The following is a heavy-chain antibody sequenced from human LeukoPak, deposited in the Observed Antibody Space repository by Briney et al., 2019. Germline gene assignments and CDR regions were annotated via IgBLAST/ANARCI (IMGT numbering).Heavy chain of an antibody. D-gene: IGHD3-3*01. CDR3: ARETYYDFWSGYYGSPYFDY. Sequence: SETLSLTCTVSGGSISSTTYYWGWIRQPPGKGLEWIGSIYYSGSTNYNPSLKSRVTMSVDTSKNQFSLKLSSVTAADTAVYYCARETYYDFWSGYYGSPYFDYWGQGTLVTVSS. V-gene: IGHV4-39*07. J-gene: IGHJ4*02. CDR1: GGSISSTTYY. CDR2: IYYSGST.